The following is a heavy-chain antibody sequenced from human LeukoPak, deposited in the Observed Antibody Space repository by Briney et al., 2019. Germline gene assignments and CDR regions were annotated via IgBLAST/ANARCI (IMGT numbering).Heavy chain of an antibody. CDR2: IIPIFGTA. CDR3: ASGSGYYPTDY. CDR1: GYTFTGYY. D-gene: IGHD3-22*01. J-gene: IGHJ4*02. Sequence: ASVKVSCKASGYTFTGYYMHWVRQAPGQGLEWMGRIIPIFGTANYAQKFQGRVTITTDESTSTAYMELSSLRSEDTAVYYCASGSGYYPTDYWGQGTLVTVSS. V-gene: IGHV1-69*05.